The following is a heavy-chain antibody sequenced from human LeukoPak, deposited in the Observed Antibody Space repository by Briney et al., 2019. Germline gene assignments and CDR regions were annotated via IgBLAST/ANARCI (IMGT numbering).Heavy chain of an antibody. Sequence: PSETLSLTCTVSGGSISSYYWSWIRQPPGKGLEWIGYIYYSGSTNYNPALKSRVTISVDTSKTQFSLKLSSVTAADTAVYYCARQVTPLYGMDVWGQGTTVTVSS. J-gene: IGHJ6*02. V-gene: IGHV4-59*08. CDR2: IYYSGST. CDR1: GGSISSYY. CDR3: ARQVTPLYGMDV. D-gene: IGHD2-21*02.